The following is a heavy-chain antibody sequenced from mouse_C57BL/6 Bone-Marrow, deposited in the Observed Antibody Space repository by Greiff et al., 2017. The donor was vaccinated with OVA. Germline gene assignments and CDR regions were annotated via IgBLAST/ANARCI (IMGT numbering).Heavy chain of an antibody. Sequence: QVQLQQSGADLAKPGASLTLSCKASGYTFTSYWMYWVKQRPGQGLEWIGDINPSSGYTNYNQKFKDKVTFTADKSSSTAYMQLSSLTYEDSAVYYCAREDGYWYFDVWGTGTTVTVSS. CDR3: AREDGYWYFDV. J-gene: IGHJ1*03. CDR2: INPSSGYT. V-gene: IGHV1-7*01. D-gene: IGHD2-3*01. CDR1: GYTFTSYW.